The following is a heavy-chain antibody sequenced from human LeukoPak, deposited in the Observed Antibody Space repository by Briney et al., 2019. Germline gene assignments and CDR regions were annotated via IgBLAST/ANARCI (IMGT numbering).Heavy chain of an antibody. CDR2: IIPIFGTA. D-gene: IGHD1-26*01. CDR3: AREVVGATTYYFDY. V-gene: IGHV1-69*13. Sequence: SVKVSFKASGGTFSSYAISWVRQAPGQGLEWMGGIIPIFGTANYAQKFQGRVTITADESTSTAYMELSSLRSEDTAVYYCAREVVGATTYYFDYWGQGTLVTVSS. CDR1: GGTFSSYA. J-gene: IGHJ4*02.